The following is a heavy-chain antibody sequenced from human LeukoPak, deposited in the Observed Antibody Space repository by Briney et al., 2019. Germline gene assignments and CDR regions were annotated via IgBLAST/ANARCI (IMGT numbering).Heavy chain of an antibody. Sequence: ASVRVSCKASGYSFSTYGISWVRQAPGQGLQWMGWISAYSGNADYAERFQGRVTMTTDTSTSATYLELRGLKSDDTAVYYCARDLTGCTHSGCHGENFGMDVWGQGTTVTVSS. CDR2: ISAYSGNA. CDR1: GYSFSTYG. CDR3: ARDLTGCTHSGCHGENFGMDV. D-gene: IGHD5-12*01. J-gene: IGHJ6*02. V-gene: IGHV1-18*01.